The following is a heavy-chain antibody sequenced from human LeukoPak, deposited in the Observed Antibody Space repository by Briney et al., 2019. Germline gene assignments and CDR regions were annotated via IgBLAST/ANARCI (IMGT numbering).Heavy chain of an antibody. Sequence: ASVKVSCKASGYTFTSYYMHWVRQAPGQGLEWMGIINPSGGSTSYAQKFQGRVTMTRDMSTSTVYMELSSLRSEDTAVYYCARDLTATIVGATKDAFDIWGQGTVVSVSS. CDR2: INPSGGST. V-gene: IGHV1-46*01. CDR1: GYTFTSYY. CDR3: ARDLTATIVGATKDAFDI. D-gene: IGHD1-26*01. J-gene: IGHJ3*02.